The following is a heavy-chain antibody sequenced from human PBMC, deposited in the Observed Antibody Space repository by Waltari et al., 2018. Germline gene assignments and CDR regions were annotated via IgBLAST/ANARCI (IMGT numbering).Heavy chain of an antibody. Sequence: EVQRVECGGGGVKPGGYLSLCCAASGFTVTRYEMHWVRRAPGKGLEWVSYISSSGSTIYYADSVKGQFTISRDNAKNSLYLQMNSLRAEDTAVYYCARSMVYAIGGDYWGQGTLVTVSS. J-gene: IGHJ4*02. D-gene: IGHD2-8*01. V-gene: IGHV3-48*03. CDR1: GFTVTRYE. CDR2: ISSSGSTI. CDR3: ARSMVYAIGGDY.